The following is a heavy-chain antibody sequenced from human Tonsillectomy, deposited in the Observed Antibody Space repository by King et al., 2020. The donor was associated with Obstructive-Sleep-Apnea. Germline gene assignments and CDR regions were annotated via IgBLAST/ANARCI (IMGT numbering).Heavy chain of an antibody. CDR3: TRGGPSGDYYDH. J-gene: IGHJ4*02. V-gene: IGHV3-15*01. D-gene: IGHD4-17*01. CDR1: GFTFRNAW. Sequence: VQLVESGGDLVKPEGSLRLSCAASGFTFRNAWMSWVRQAPGKGLEWVGRIKSKSAGGAIEYAAPVKGRFSIPRDDSNNMLHLQMNSLKTEDTGVYYCTRGGPSGDYYDHWGQGTPVTVSS. CDR2: IKSKSAGGAI.